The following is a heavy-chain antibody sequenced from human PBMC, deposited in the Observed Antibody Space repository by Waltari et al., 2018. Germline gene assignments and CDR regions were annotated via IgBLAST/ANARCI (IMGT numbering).Heavy chain of an antibody. Sequence: QVYLQESGPGLVKPSESLSPTRTAPGASVKRTSSYWGRIRQPPGKGLEWVGSIYNSGTTYYNPSLKSRVTISVDASDKQFYLTLTSVTAADTAVYFCVRPPHCRGNTCTALWGQGALVTVSS. CDR3: VRPPHCRGNTCTAL. V-gene: IGHV4-39*01. J-gene: IGHJ4*02. CDR1: GASVKRTSSY. CDR2: IYNSGTT. D-gene: IGHD3-10*01.